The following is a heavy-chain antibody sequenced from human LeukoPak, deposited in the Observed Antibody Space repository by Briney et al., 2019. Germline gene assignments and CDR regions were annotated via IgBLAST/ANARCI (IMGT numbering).Heavy chain of an antibody. CDR2: MNPNSGNT. Sequence: ASVKVSCKASGYTFTSYDINWVRQATGQGLEWMGWMNPNSGNTGYAQKFQGGVTMTRNTSISTAYMELSSLRSEDTAVYYCARAWDLYCGGDCYSGYWGQGTLVTVSS. D-gene: IGHD2-21*02. CDR3: ARAWDLYCGGDCYSGY. J-gene: IGHJ4*02. V-gene: IGHV1-8*01. CDR1: GYTFTSYD.